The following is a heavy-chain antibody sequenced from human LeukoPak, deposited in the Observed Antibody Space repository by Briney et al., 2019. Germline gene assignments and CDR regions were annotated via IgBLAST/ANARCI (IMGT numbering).Heavy chain of an antibody. V-gene: IGHV4-59*11. CDR2: TGST. J-gene: IGHJ4*02. D-gene: IGHD6-25*01. Sequence: SETLSLTCAVSGDSIRSHSWSWIRLPPGKGLEWIGYTGSTNYHPSLKRRVTIAADTSMNQFSLKLTSVTAADTAVYYWALSGSGPADSWGQGIMVTVSS. CDR1: GDSIRSHS. CDR3: ALSGSGPADS.